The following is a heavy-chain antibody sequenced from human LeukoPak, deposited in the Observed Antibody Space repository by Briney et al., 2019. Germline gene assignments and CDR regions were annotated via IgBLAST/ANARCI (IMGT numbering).Heavy chain of an antibody. Sequence: ASVKVSCKASGYTFNSYGIDWVRQAPGQGPEWMGWISVYNANTRNAQKFQGRVTMTTDASTSTAYMELRSLTSDDTAVYYCARDSGTWVECTRTSCYIAYWGQGTLVSVSS. CDR2: ISVYNANT. CDR3: ARDSGTWVECTRTSCYIAY. J-gene: IGHJ4*02. CDR1: GYTFNSYG. D-gene: IGHD2-2*02. V-gene: IGHV1-18*01.